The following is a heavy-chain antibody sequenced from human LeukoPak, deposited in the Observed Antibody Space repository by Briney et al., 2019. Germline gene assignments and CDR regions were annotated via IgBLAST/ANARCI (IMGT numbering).Heavy chain of an antibody. Sequence: PSETLSLTCTVSGGSISTYYWSWIRQPPGKGLEWLAYIYYSGSTNYNPSLKSRVTISVDTSKNQFSLKLSSVTAADTAVYYCARLSSYDSHDPRGWHFDLWGRGTLVTVSS. J-gene: IGHJ2*01. D-gene: IGHD3-22*01. CDR1: GGSISTYY. CDR3: ARLSSYDSHDPRGWHFDL. CDR2: IYYSGST. V-gene: IGHV4-59*08.